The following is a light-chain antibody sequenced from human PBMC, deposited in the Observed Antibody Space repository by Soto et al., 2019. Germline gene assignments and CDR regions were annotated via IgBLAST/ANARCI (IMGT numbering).Light chain of an antibody. CDR2: DAS. CDR3: QQRSNRTPIT. CDR1: QSVSSY. Sequence: EIVLTQSPATLSLSPGERATLSCRASQSVSSYLAWYQLKPGQAPRLLIYDASNRATGIPARFSGSGSGTDFTFTISSLEPEDFAVYYCQQRSNRTPITFGQGTRLEIK. J-gene: IGKJ5*01. V-gene: IGKV3-11*01.